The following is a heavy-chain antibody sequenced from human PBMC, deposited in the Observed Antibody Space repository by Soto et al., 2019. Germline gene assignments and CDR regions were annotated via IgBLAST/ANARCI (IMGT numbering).Heavy chain of an antibody. CDR2: ISWNSGSI. V-gene: IGHV3-9*01. CDR3: AKDMGGYSYGYGGSDY. J-gene: IGHJ4*02. CDR1: GFTFDDYA. D-gene: IGHD5-18*01. Sequence: PGGSLRLSCAASGFTFDDYAMHWVRQAPGKGLEWVSGISWNSGSIGYADSVKGRFAISRDNAKNSLYLQMNSLRAEDTALYYCAKDMGGYSYGYGGSDYWGQGTLVTVSS.